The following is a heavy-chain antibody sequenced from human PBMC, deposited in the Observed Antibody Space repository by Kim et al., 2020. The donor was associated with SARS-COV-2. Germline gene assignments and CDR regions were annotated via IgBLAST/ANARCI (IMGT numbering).Heavy chain of an antibody. V-gene: IGHV4-31*03. CDR3: ARVVSDYYDSSGYFFFDP. CDR1: GGSISSGGYY. CDR2: IYYSGST. J-gene: IGHJ5*02. D-gene: IGHD3-22*01. Sequence: SETLSLTCTVSGGSISSGGYYWSWIRQHPGKGLEWIGYIYYSGSTYYNPSLKSRVTISVDTSKNQFSLKLSSVTAADTAVYYCARVVSDYYDSSGYFFFDPWGQGTLVTVSS.